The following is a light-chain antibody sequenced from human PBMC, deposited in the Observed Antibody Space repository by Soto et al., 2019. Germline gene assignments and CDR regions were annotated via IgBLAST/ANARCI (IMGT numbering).Light chain of an antibody. CDR2: DVS. CDR3: SSYATSRTHVA. Sequence: QSALTQPPSVSGSPGQSITISCTGTSSDVGGYNFVSWYQHHPGKAPKLIIHDVSSRPSGVSTRFSASKSGNTAALTISGLQAEDEADYYCSSYATSRTHVAFGGGTKLTVL. V-gene: IGLV2-14*01. J-gene: IGLJ2*01. CDR1: SSDVGGYNF.